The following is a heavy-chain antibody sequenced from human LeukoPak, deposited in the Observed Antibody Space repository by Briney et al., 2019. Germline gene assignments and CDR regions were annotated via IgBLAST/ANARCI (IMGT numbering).Heavy chain of an antibody. CDR1: GFTFSSYS. D-gene: IGHD3-22*01. CDR2: ISSSSSYI. J-gene: IGHJ5*02. V-gene: IGHV3-21*01. CDR3: TGTYYYDSSGYYYDWFDP. Sequence: PGGSLRLSCAASGFTFSSYSMNGVRQAPGKGLEWVSSISSSSSYIYYADSVKGRFTISRDNAKNSLYLQMNSLRAEDTAVYYCTGTYYYDSSGYYYDWFDPWGQGTLVTVSS.